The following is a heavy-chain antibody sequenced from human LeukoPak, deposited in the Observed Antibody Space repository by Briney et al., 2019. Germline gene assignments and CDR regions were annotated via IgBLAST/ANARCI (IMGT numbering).Heavy chain of an antibody. J-gene: IGHJ4*02. Sequence: PGGSLRLSCAAPGFTFSSYGMHWVRQAPGKGLEWVAVISYDGSNKYYADSVKGRFTISRDNSKNTLYLQMNSLRAEDTAVYYCAKGSYGYGLDYWGQGTLVTVSS. CDR3: AKGSYGYGLDY. CDR2: ISYDGSNK. CDR1: GFTFSSYG. D-gene: IGHD5-18*01. V-gene: IGHV3-30*18.